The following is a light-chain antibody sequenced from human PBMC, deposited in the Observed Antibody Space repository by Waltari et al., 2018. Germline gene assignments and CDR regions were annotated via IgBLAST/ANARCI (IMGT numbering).Light chain of an antibody. CDR1: QSVASN. J-gene: IGKJ5*01. CDR3: QHYNNWIT. Sequence: EIVMTQSPATLSVSPGERATLSCRASQSVASNLAWYRQKPGQTPRLLFYGASTRATGVPARFSGSGSGTEFTLTISSLQSEDFAVYYCQHYNNWITFGQGTRLEIK. V-gene: IGKV3-15*01. CDR2: GAS.